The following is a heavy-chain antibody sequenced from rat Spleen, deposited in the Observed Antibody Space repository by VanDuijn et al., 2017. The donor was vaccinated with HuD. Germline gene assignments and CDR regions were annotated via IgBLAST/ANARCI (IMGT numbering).Heavy chain of an antibody. V-gene: IGHV5-29*01. CDR1: GFAFSDFF. CDR3: ARHNSGYVMDA. J-gene: IGHJ4*01. CDR2: ISSDGSTT. Sequence: EVRLVESDGGLVQPGGSLKLSCAASGFAFSDFFMAWVRQAPAKGLEWVATISSDGSTTYYRDAVKGRFTISRDNAKRTLFLQMDSLRSDDTATYYCARHNSGYVMDAWGQGASVTVSS. D-gene: IGHD4-3*01.